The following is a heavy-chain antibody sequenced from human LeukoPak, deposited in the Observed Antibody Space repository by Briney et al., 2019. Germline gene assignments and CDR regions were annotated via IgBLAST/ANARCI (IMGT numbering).Heavy chain of an antibody. J-gene: IGHJ4*02. CDR2: INPNDGDT. Sequence: ASVKVSCKASGYTFTDYYMHWVRQAPGQGFEWMGWINPNDGDTYYAQKLQGRVTMNRDPFISTAHMGVIRLRSKDTAVYYCARTNFRDCSSISCLFDYWGQGTLVTVSS. CDR1: GYTFTDYY. CDR3: ARTNFRDCSSISCLFDY. D-gene: IGHD2-2*01. V-gene: IGHV1-2*02.